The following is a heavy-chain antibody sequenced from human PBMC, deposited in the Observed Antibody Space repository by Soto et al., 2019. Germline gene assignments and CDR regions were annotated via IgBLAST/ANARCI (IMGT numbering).Heavy chain of an antibody. J-gene: IGHJ3*02. CDR2: MYFNEST. CDR3: ARDHKEAFDI. CDR1: GGSISSYF. V-gene: IGHV4-59*01. Sequence: SETLSLTCTVSGGSISSYFLNWIRQAPGKGLEWIGYMYFNESTNYNPSLKSRVTISLDTSKSLFSLKLNSVTAADTAVYYCARDHKEAFDIWGQGTLVSVSS.